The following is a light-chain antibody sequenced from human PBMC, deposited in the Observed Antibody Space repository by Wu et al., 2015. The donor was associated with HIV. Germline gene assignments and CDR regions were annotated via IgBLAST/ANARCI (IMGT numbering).Light chain of an antibody. Sequence: EIVLTQSPATLSLFPGERATLSCRASQSVSSYLAWYQQKPGQAPRLLIYDASKRATGIPDRFSGRGSGTDFTLTISRLEPEDFAVYYCQQYGTSPYSFGQGTKLEIK. CDR2: DAS. CDR1: QSVSSY. V-gene: IGKV3-20*01. CDR3: QQYGTSPYS. J-gene: IGKJ2*03.